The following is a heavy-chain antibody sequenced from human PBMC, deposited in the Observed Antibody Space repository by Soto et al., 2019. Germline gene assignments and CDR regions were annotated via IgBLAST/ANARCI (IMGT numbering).Heavy chain of an antibody. D-gene: IGHD3-16*01. CDR3: ARGGAEDAFDI. CDR2: ISSSSSYT. V-gene: IGHV3-21*05. J-gene: IGHJ3*02. CDR1: GFAFSSYG. Sequence: PGGSLRLSCAASGFAFSSYGMHWVRQAPGKGLEWVSYISSSSSYTNYADSVKGRFTISRDNAKNSLYLQMNSLRAEDTAVYYCARGGAEDAFDIWGQGTMVTVSS.